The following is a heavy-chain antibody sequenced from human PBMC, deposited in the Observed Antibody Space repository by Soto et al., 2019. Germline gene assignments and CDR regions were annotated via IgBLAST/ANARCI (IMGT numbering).Heavy chain of an antibody. V-gene: IGHV4-59*01. D-gene: IGHD2-15*01. CDR2: VYYNGDA. J-gene: IGHJ6*02. Sequence: QVQLQESGPGLVKPSETLSLTCTVSGGSISNYYWSWIRQPPGKGLEWIGYVYYNGDANYNPSLKSRVSISAATSRTQFSLKMSSVTAADSAVYFCATCGSRTGYCNGVYVWGQGTTVTGSS. CDR3: ATCGSRTGYCNGVYV. CDR1: GGSISNYY.